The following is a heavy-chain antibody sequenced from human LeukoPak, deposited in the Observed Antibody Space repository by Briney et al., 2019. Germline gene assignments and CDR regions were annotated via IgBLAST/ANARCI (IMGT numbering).Heavy chain of an antibody. D-gene: IGHD5-24*01. V-gene: IGHV4-59*08. CDR2: IYYSGST. CDR1: GGSMSSYY. CDR3: ARGARAGYNLEPFDY. Sequence: TLSLTCTVSGGSMSSYYWSWIRQPPGKGLEWIGYIYYSGSTKYNPSLKSRVTLSVDTSKNQFSLKLSSVTAADTAVYYCARGARAGYNLEPFDYWGQGTLVTVSS. J-gene: IGHJ4*02.